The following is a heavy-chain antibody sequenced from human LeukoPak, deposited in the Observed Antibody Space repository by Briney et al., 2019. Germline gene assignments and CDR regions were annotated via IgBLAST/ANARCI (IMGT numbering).Heavy chain of an antibody. CDR2: INPNSGGT. D-gene: IGHD3-10*01. CDR1: GYTFTGHY. Sequence: ASVKVSCEASGYTFTGHYIHWVRQAPGQGLECMGWINPNSGGTNYAQKFQGGVTMTRDTSISTAYMELSRLRSDDTAVYYCARGGSGSYFSWLDPWGQGTLVTVSS. CDR3: ARGGSGSYFSWLDP. J-gene: IGHJ5*02. V-gene: IGHV1-2*02.